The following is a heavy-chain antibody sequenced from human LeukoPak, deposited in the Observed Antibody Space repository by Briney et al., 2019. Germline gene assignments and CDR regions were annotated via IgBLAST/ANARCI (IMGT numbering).Heavy chain of an antibody. D-gene: IGHD2-15*01. J-gene: IGHJ4*02. CDR1: GYSFSDHY. V-gene: IGHV1-2*02. CDR3: AREVQCSSGSCYSLPADY. CDR2: INPDSGGT. Sequence: GASVKVSCKASGYSFSDHYMHWVRQAPGQGLEWMGWINPDSGGTNYAQKFQGRVTMTRDTSINTVYLELSGLRYDDTAVHYCAREVQCSSGSCYSLPADYWGQGTLVTVSS.